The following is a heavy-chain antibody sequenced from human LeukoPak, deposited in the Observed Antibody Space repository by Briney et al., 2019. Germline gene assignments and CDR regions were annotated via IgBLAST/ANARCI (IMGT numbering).Heavy chain of an antibody. Sequence: GGSLRLSCAASGFTFRNYGVHWVRQAPGKGLEWVAFIRYDSTDKYYVESVRGRFTISRDNSKNTVYLQLNSLRVEDTAVYYCARGVWVPGSIGFDYWGQGTLVTVSS. V-gene: IGHV3-30*02. CDR1: GFTFRNYG. D-gene: IGHD2-2*01. CDR3: ARGVWVPGSIGFDY. J-gene: IGHJ4*02. CDR2: IRYDSTDK.